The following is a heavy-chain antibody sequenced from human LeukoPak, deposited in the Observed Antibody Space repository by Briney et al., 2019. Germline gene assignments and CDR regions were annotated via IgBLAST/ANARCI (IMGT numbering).Heavy chain of an antibody. CDR2: TFYRSKWFN. V-gene: IGHV6-1*01. D-gene: IGHD4-11*01. CDR3: ARDRTLTTRNNNWFDP. J-gene: IGHJ5*02. CDR1: GDSVSSNSAA. Sequence: SQTLSLTCAISGDSVSSNSAAWNWIRQSPSRGLEWLGRTFYRSKWFNDYAVSVKNRITINPDTSKNQFSLQLNSVTPEDTAVYYRARDRTLTTRNNNWFDPWGQGTLVTVSS.